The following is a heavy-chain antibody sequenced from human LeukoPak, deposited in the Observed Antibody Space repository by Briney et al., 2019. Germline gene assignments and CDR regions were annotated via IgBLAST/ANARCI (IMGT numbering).Heavy chain of an antibody. D-gene: IGHD3-22*01. CDR1: RFTFSNAW. V-gene: IGHV3-15*01. CDR2: IKSKTDGGTT. J-gene: IGHJ4*02. CDR3: TTEYYYDSSGPSDYFDY. Sequence: GGSLRLSCAASRFTFSNAWMSWVRQAPGKGLEWVGRIKSKTDGGTTDYAAPVKGRFTISRDDSKNTLYLQMNSLKTEDTAVYYCTTEYYYDSSGPSDYFDYWGQGTLVTVSS.